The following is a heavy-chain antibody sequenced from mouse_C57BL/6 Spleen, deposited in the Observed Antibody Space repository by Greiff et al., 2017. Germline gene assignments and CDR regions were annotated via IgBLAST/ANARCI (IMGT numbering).Heavy chain of an antibody. CDR1: GYTFTSYW. CDR2: IDPSDSYT. D-gene: IGHD1-1*01. J-gene: IGHJ3*01. Sequence: QVQLQQPGAELVKPGASVKLSCKASGYTFTSYWMQWVKQRPGQGLEWIGGIDPSDSYTNYNQKFKGKATLTVDTSSSTAYMQLSSLTSEDSAVYYCTSYGDWFAYWGQGTLVTVSA. CDR3: TSYGDWFAY. V-gene: IGHV1-50*01.